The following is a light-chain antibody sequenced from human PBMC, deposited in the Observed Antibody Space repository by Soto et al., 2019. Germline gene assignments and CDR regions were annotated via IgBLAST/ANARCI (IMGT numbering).Light chain of an antibody. V-gene: IGLV1-47*01. CDR2: RNN. CDR3: AAWDDRLRGVV. Sequence: QSVLTQPPSASGTPGQRVTISCSGSSSNIGSNYIYWYQQSPGSAPKLLIYRNNQRPSGVPDRFSASESGTSGSLAISGLRSEDEVVYYCAAWDDRLRGVVFGGGTKLTVL. J-gene: IGLJ2*01. CDR1: SSNIGSNY.